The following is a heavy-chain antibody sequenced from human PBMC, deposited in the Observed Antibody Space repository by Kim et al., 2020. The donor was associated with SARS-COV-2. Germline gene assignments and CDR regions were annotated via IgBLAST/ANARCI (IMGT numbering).Heavy chain of an antibody. CDR2: IYYSGST. V-gene: IGHV4-39*07. D-gene: IGHD2-15*01. J-gene: IGHJ4*02. CDR3: ARDAVGVYCSGGSCYFDY. CDR1: GGSISSSSYY. Sequence: SETLSLTCTVSGGSISSSSYYWGWIRQPPGKGLEWIGSIYYSGSTYYNPSLKSRVTISVDTSKNQFSLKLSSVTAADTAVYYCARDAVGVYCSGGSCYFDYWGQGTLVTVSS.